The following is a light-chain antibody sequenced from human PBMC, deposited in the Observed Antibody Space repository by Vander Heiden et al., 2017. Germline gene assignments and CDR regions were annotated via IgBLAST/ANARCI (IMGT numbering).Light chain of an antibody. CDR2: DVS. V-gene: IGLV2-8*01. J-gene: IGLJ3*02. Sequence: QSALTQPPSPSGSPGASVSISGTGTGSDVGGYNYVSWYQHHPGKAPKLMIYDVSKRPSGVPHRFSGSKSGNTASLTVSGLQAEDEADYYCTSYAGSNNWVFGGGTKLTVL. CDR1: GSDVGGYNY. CDR3: TSYAGSNNWV.